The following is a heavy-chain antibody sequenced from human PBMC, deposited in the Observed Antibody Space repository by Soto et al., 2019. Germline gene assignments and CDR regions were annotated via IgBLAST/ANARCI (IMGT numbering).Heavy chain of an antibody. D-gene: IGHD2-15*01. V-gene: IGHV1-8*01. CDR2: MNPNTGYT. Sequence: ASVKVSCKASGYTVTGYDIHWVRQATGQGLEWMGWMNPNTGYTANAQKFQGRVTMTGNISISTVYMELSSLTAADTAVYYCARDGGYCSGGSCYWDPGVVWGQGTTVTVSS. CDR3: ARDGGYCSGGSCYWDPGVV. J-gene: IGHJ6*02. CDR1: GYTVTGYD.